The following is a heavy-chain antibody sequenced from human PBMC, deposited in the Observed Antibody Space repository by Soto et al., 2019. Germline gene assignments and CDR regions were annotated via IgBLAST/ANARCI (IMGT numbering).Heavy chain of an antibody. CDR2: LSDNGGHT. CDR3: AKDSQSVSVSAARVYGMDV. Sequence: GGSLRLSCAGSGFTFSSYAMTWVRQAPGKGLEWVSTLSDNGGHTYYADSVKGRFTVSRDNPKNTLYLQMHSLRAEDTAVYFCAKDSQSVSVSAARVYGMDVRGQGSTVAVS. D-gene: IGHD2-2*01. CDR1: GFTFSSYA. V-gene: IGHV3-23*01. J-gene: IGHJ6*02.